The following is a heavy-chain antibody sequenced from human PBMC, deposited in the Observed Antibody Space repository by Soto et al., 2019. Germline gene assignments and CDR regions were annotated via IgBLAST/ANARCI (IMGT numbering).Heavy chain of an antibody. D-gene: IGHD6-13*01. J-gene: IGHJ3*02. V-gene: IGHV1-2*04. Sequence: GASVKVSCKASGYTFTGYYMHWVRQAPGQGLEWMGWINPNSGGTNYAQKFQGWVTMTRDTSISTAYMELSRLRSDDTAVYYCARDIHTPTKYSSSWYFAFDIWGQGTMVTVSS. CDR1: GYTFTGYY. CDR2: INPNSGGT. CDR3: ARDIHTPTKYSSSWYFAFDI.